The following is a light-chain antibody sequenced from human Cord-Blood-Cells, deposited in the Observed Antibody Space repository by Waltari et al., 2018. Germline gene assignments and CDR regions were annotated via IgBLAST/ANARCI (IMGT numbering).Light chain of an antibody. Sequence: QSALTQPASVSGSPGQSITISCPGTSSAVGGYNYVSWYQQNPGKAPKLMIYEVSNRPSGVSNRFSGSKSGNTASLTISGLQAEDEADYYCSSYTSSSTYVFGTGTKVTVL. CDR1: SSAVGGYNY. CDR3: SSYTSSSTYV. J-gene: IGLJ1*01. V-gene: IGLV2-14*01. CDR2: EVS.